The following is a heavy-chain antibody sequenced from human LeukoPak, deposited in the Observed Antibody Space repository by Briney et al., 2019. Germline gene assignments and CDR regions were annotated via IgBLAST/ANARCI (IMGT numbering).Heavy chain of an antibody. CDR1: GYTFTSYG. V-gene: IGHV1-18*04. J-gene: IGHJ5*02. CDR2: ISAYNGNT. Sequence: ASVKVSCKASGYTFTSYGISWVRQAPGQGLEWMGWISAYNGNTNYAQKLQGRVTMTTDTSTSTAYMELRSLRSDDTAVYYYARSIAVAGNICWFDPWGQGTLVTVSS. CDR3: ARSIAVAGNICWFDP. D-gene: IGHD6-19*01.